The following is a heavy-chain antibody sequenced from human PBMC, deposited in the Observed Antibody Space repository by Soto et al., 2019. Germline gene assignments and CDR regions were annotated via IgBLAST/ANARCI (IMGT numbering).Heavy chain of an antibody. V-gene: IGHV3-11*03. CDR1: GFTFTDYY. D-gene: IGHD2-15*01. Sequence: GGSLRLSCVAPGFTFTDYYMNWFRQTPGKGLEWLSYISVSGTDTNYADSVRGRFTIYRDNAKRSIYLQMNSLRVEDTAVYYCAFPSRLPNYWGQGTLVTVSS. CDR3: AFPSRLPNY. J-gene: IGHJ4*02. CDR2: ISVSGTDT.